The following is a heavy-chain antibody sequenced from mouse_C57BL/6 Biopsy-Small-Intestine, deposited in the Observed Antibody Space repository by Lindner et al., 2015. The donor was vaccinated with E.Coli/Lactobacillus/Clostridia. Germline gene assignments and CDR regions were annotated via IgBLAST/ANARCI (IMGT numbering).Heavy chain of an antibody. V-gene: IGHV1-85*01. Sequence: VQLQESGPELVKPGASVKLSCKASGYTFTSYDINWVKQRPGQGLEWIGWIYPRDGSTKYNEKFKGKATSTVDTSSSTAYMELHSLTSEDSAVYFCARDYYGSSFWYFDVWGTGTTVTVSS. CDR1: GYTFTSYD. J-gene: IGHJ1*03. CDR3: ARDYYGSSFWYFDV. CDR2: IYPRDGST. D-gene: IGHD1-1*01.